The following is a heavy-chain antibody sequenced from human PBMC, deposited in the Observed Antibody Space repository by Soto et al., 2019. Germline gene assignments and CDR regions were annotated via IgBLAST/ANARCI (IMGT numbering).Heavy chain of an antibody. CDR1: GGSIIGYF. J-gene: IGHJ4*02. Sequence: PSETLSLTFIFGGGSIIGYFCRLSLQSPGKGLEWIGYIYYLGSTDYNPSLKSRVTISVDTSKRQFSLRLTSVTAADTAVYYCARDGYDGSGSTYTAYWGPGTQVTVSS. CDR2: IYYLGST. CDR3: ARDGYDGSGSTYTAY. V-gene: IGHV4-59*01. D-gene: IGHD3-10*01.